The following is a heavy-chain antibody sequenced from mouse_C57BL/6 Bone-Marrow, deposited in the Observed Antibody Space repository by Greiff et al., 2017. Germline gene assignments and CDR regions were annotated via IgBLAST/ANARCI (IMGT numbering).Heavy chain of an antibody. CDR2: IYPRSGNT. V-gene: IGHV1-81*01. Sequence: VHLVESGAELARPGASVQLSCKASGYTFTSYGISWVKQRTGQGLEWIGEIYPRSGNTYYNEKFKGKATLTADKSSSTAYMELRSLTSEDSAVYFCARYNFPYDYWGQGTTLTVSS. CDR3: ARYNFPYDY. CDR1: GYTFTSYG. J-gene: IGHJ2*01. D-gene: IGHD1-3*01.